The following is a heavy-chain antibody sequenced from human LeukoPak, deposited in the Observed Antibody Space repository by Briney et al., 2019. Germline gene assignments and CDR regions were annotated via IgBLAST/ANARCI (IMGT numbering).Heavy chain of an antibody. CDR2: ISAYNGNT. D-gene: IGHD4-17*01. Sequence: ASVKVSCKASGYTFTSYGISWVRQAPGQGLDWMGWISAYNGNTNYAQKLQGRVTINTDTSTSTAYMELRSVRSDDTAVYYCARDTVTTWGDAFDIWGQGTMVTVSS. CDR1: GYTFTSYG. J-gene: IGHJ3*02. CDR3: ARDTVTTWGDAFDI. V-gene: IGHV1-18*01.